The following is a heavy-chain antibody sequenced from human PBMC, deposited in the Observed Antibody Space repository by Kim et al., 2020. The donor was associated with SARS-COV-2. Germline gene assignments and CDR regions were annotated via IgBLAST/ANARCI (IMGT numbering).Heavy chain of an antibody. CDR1: GYTFTSYD. D-gene: IGHD1-1*01. Sequence: ASVKVSCKASGYTFTSYDINWVRQATGQGLEWMGWMNPNSGNTGYAQKFQGRVTMTRNTSTNTAYMDLSSLRSEDTAVYYCARGNAWNGGPYYFDYWGQGTLVTVSP. CDR3: ARGNAWNGGPYYFDY. J-gene: IGHJ4*02. V-gene: IGHV1-8*02. CDR2: MNPNSGNT.